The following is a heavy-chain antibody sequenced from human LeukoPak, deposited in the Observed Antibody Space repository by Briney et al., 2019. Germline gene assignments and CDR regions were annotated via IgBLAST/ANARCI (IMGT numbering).Heavy chain of an antibody. V-gene: IGHV4-34*01. J-gene: IGHJ4*02. CDR3: ARVQEFIVVVPAAISLRSRYFDY. Sequence: ASETLSLTCAVYGGSFSGYYWSWIRQPPGKGLEWIGEINHSGSTNYNPSLKSRVTISVDTSKNQFSLKLSSVPAADTAVYYCARVQEFIVVVPAAISLRSRYFDYWGQGTLVTVSS. D-gene: IGHD2-2*02. CDR2: INHSGST. CDR1: GGSFSGYY.